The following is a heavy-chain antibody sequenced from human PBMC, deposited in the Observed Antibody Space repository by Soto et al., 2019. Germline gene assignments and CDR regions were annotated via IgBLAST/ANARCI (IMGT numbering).Heavy chain of an antibody. CDR3: ARAWSFVHIWPHAY. CDR2: IDPSNGGT. V-gene: IGHV1-2*02. J-gene: IGHJ4*02. D-gene: IGHD1-26*01. Sequence: GGSGKVCFKSCGYAFTGYYIHLVRQAPGQGLEWMGSIDPSNGGTDYAPKFQGRVTMTRDTSTSTLYMELTWLRSDDTAMYYCARAWSFVHIWPHAYWGQGTMVTVSS. CDR1: GYAFTGYY.